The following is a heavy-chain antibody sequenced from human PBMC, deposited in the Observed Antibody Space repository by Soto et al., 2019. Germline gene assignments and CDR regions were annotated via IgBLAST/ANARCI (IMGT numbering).Heavy chain of an antibody. J-gene: IGHJ4*02. D-gene: IGHD3-22*01. CDR2: ISGSGGST. CDR1: GFTFSSYA. Sequence: EVQLLESGGGLVQPGGSLRLSCAASGFTFSSYAMSWVRQAPGKGLEWVSAISGSGGSTYYADSVKGRFTISRDNSKNPLYLQMNSLRAEDTAVYYCAKTYDSSGYYYVYYFDYWGQGTLVTVSS. CDR3: AKTYDSSGYYYVYYFDY. V-gene: IGHV3-23*01.